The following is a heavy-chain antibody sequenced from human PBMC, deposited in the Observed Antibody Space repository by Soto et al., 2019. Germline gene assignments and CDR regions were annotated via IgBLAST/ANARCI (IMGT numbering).Heavy chain of an antibody. CDR1: GYSFTSYW. CDR3: ARQVVPAAPGHYYYGMDV. V-gene: IGHV5-10-1*01. Sequence: PGESLKISCKGSGYSFTSYWISWVRQMPGKGLEWMGRIDPSDSYTNYSPSFQGHVTISADKSISTAYLQWSSLKASDTAMYYCARQVVPAAPGHYYYGMDVWGQGTTVTVSS. CDR2: IDPSDSYT. J-gene: IGHJ6*02. D-gene: IGHD2-2*01.